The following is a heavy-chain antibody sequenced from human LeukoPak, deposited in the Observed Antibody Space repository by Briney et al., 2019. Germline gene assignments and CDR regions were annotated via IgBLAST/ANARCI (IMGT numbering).Heavy chain of an antibody. CDR3: ARDGWELPPYYFDY. CDR1: GYTFTGYY. CDR2: INPNSGGT. J-gene: IGHJ4*02. V-gene: IGHV1-2*02. Sequence: ASVKVSCKASGYTFTGYYMHWVRQAPGQGLEWMGWINPNSGGTNYAQKFQGRVTMTRDTPISTAYMELSRLRSDDTAVYYCARDGWELPPYYFDYWGQGTLVTVSS. D-gene: IGHD1-26*01.